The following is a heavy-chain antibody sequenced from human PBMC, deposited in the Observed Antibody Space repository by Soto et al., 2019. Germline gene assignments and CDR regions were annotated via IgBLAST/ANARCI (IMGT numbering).Heavy chain of an antibody. J-gene: IGHJ4*02. D-gene: IGHD1-20*01. CDR3: AKVLHNFESRAPCFDY. CDR2: ISYDGMNK. CDR1: GFTFSSYA. Sequence: QVQLVESGGGVVQPGRSLRLSCTASGFTFSSYAMHWVRQAPGKGLEWVASISYDGMNKYYADSVKGRFTISRDDSKNTLYLQMNSLSTEDTAVYYCAKVLHNFESRAPCFDYWGQGALVTVSS. V-gene: IGHV3-30*18.